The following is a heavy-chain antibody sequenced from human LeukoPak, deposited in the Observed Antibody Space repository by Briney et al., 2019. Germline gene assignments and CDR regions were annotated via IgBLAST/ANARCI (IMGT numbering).Heavy chain of an antibody. CDR3: ARTGDYYDSSGYSYYYYYYMDV. CDR2: IYYSGST. J-gene: IGHJ6*03. D-gene: IGHD3-22*01. Sequence: PSETLSLTCTVSGGSISSSSYYWGWIRQPPGKGLEWIGSIYYSGSTYYNPSLKSRVTISVDTSKNQFSLKLSSVTAADTAVYYCARTGDYYDSSGYSYYYYYYMDVWGKGTTVTVSS. V-gene: IGHV4-39*07. CDR1: GGSISSSSYY.